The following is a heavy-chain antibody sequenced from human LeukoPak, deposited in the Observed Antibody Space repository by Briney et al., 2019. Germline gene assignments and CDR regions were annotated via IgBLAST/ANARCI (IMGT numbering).Heavy chain of an antibody. CDR1: DGSISSATYY. CDR3: ARGTYYYDSSGYFIFDY. CDR2: FFYTGST. V-gene: IGHV4-39*07. J-gene: IGHJ4*02. D-gene: IGHD3-22*01. Sequence: SETLSLTCTVSDGSISSATYYWGWIRQPPNKGLDWIGSFFYTGSTYYSPSLKSRVTISVDTSKNQFSLKLSSVTAADTAVYYCARGTYYYDSSGYFIFDYWGQGTLVTVSS.